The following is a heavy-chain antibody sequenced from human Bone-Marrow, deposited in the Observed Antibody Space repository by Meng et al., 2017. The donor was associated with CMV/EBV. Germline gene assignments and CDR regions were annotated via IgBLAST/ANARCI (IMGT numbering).Heavy chain of an antibody. CDR1: GYSISSGYY. J-gene: IGHJ4*02. Sequence: SETLSLTCTVSGYSISSGYYWGWIRQPPGKGLEWIGSIYHSGSTYYNPSLKSRVTISVDTSKNQFSLKLSSVTAADTAVYYCARDDKYYYGSGPFDYWGQGTLVTVS. CDR3: ARDDKYYYGSGPFDY. D-gene: IGHD3-10*01. CDR2: IYHSGST. V-gene: IGHV4-38-2*02.